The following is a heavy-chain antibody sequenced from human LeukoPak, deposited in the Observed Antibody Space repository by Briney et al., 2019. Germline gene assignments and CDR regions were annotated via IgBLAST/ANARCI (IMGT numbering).Heavy chain of an antibody. CDR1: GGSFSGYY. D-gene: IGHD3-10*01. CDR2: INHSGST. CDR3: ARGGFTMVRGVIRWFDP. Sequence: SETLSLTCAVYGGSFSGYYWSRIRQPPGKGLEWIGEINHSGSTNYNPSLKSRVTISVDTSKNQFSLKLNSVTAADTAVYYCARGGFTMVRGVIRWFDPWGQGTLVTVSS. J-gene: IGHJ5*02. V-gene: IGHV4-34*01.